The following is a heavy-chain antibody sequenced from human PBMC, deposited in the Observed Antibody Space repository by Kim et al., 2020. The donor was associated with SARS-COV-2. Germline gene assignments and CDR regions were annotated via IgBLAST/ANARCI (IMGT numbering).Heavy chain of an antibody. CDR2: IRSSSSTL. CDR1: GFTFSTNT. J-gene: IGHJ6*02. V-gene: IGHV3-48*04. D-gene: IGHD3-16*01. Sequence: GGSLRLSCAASGFTFSTNTMNWVRQAPGKGLEWISYIRSSSSTLYYADSVKGRFTISRDNVKNSLFLQMNSLRVEDTAVYYCARDVRGGGMDVGGQGTTVTVSS. CDR3: ARDVRGGGMDV.